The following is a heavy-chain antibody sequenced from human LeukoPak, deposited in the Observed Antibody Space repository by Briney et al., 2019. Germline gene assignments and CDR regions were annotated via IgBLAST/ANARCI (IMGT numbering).Heavy chain of an antibody. CDR3: ATDYGDYGLGY. D-gene: IGHD4-17*01. CDR1: GFTFTSSA. V-gene: IGHV1-58*01. CDR2: IVVGSGNT. Sequence: ASVKVSCKASGFTFTSSAVQWVRQARGQRLEWIGWIVVGSGNTGYAQKFQGRVTMTRNTSISTAYMELSSLRSEDTAVYYCATDYGDYGLGYWGQGTLVTVSS. J-gene: IGHJ4*02.